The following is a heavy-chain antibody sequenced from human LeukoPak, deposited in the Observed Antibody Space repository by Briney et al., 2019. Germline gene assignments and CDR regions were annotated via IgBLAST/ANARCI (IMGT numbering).Heavy chain of an antibody. CDR1: GFTFSTYA. V-gene: IGHV3-23*01. D-gene: IGHD2-15*01. J-gene: IGHJ4*02. CDR2: ISADGAGR. Sequence: GGSLRLSCAASGFTFSTYAMSWVRQAPGKGLEWVSSISADGAGRYYADSVKGRFIISRDNSRNTLYMQMISLRAEDTAVYYCARIITAAGSDYRGQGTLVTVSS. CDR3: ARIITAAGSDY.